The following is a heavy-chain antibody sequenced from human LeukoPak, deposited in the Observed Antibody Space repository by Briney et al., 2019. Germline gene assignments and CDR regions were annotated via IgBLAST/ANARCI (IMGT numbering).Heavy chain of an antibody. J-gene: IGHJ4*02. V-gene: IGHV1-69*01. Sequence: SVKVSCKASGGTFSSYAISWVRQAPGQGLEWMGGIIPIFGTANYAQKFQGRVTITADESTSTAYMELSSLRSEDTAVYYCARVTVAGTHFDYWGQGTLVTVSS. CDR3: ARVTVAGTHFDY. CDR2: IIPIFGTA. CDR1: GGTFSSYA. D-gene: IGHD6-19*01.